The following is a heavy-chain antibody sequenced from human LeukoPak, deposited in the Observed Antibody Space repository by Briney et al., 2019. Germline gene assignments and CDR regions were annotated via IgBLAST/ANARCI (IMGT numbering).Heavy chain of an antibody. V-gene: IGHV4-59*01. CDR2: IYNHGTT. CDR3: ARGLAGRSSGAIYFAL. CDR1: GGSIDY. D-gene: IGHD3-10*01. J-gene: IGHJ2*01. Sequence: KPSETLSLTCFVSGGSIDYDTWIRQPPGTRLEWIGVIYNHGTTESNPSINTRVTISLDTSNSQFSLKLHSVTPADTAVYFCARGLAGRSSGAIYFALWGRGTLVTVSS.